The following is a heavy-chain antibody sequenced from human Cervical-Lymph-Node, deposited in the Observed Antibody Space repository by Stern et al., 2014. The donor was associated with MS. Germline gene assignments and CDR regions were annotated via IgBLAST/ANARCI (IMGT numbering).Heavy chain of an antibody. CDR1: GFSLTTSGMC. D-gene: IGHD6-6*01. Sequence: QVTLRESGPALVKPTKTLTLTCTFSGFSLTTSGMCVSWIRQPPVKALEWLAFIDWDDDKSYNTSLKTRLTISKDTSKNQVVLTMTNMDPVDTDTYYCARFYSSSSFADAFDIWGQGTMVTVSS. CDR2: IDWDDDK. V-gene: IGHV2-70*01. CDR3: ARFYSSSSFADAFDI. J-gene: IGHJ3*02.